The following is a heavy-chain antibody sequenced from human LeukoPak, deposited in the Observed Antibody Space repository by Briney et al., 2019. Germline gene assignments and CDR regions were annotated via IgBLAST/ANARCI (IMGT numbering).Heavy chain of an antibody. CDR2: IRYDGSSK. Sequence: GGSLRLSCAASGVTFNTDGMHWVRQAPGRGLEWVAFIRYDGSSKDYSDSVKGRFTISRDNSKNTLYLQITSLRTEDTAVYYCAKDSPYSNYEANWLDPWGQGTLVTVSS. D-gene: IGHD4-11*01. CDR3: AKDSPYSNYEANWLDP. V-gene: IGHV3-30*02. CDR1: GVTFNTDG. J-gene: IGHJ5*02.